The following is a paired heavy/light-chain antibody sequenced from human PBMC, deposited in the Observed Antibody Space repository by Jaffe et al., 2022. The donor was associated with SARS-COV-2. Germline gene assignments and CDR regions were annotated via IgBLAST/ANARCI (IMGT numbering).Heavy chain of an antibody. V-gene: IGHV3-30*03. D-gene: IGHD6-19*01. J-gene: IGHJ4*02. CDR2: ISYDGNNE. CDR3: ARDMGELYASGSPDF. CDR1: GFTFSSHG. Sequence: QVHLVESGGGVVQPGRSLRLSCEASGFTFSSHGMHWVRQAPGKGLEWVSVISYDGNNELYADSVKGRFTISRDNSKNTVSLQMNSLRTEDTAVYYCARDMGELYASGSPDFWGQGTLVTVSS.
Light chain of an antibody. CDR3: AAWDDSLKGVV. J-gene: IGLJ2*01. V-gene: IGLV1-44*01. Sequence: QSVLTQSPSASGTPGQRVTISCSGGSSNIGRNAVNWYQHLPGTAPKLLIYSNSHRPSGVPDRFSGSKSGTSGSLAITGLQSEDEADYFCAAWDDSLKGVVFGGGTKLTVL. CDR1: SSNIGRNA. CDR2: SNS.